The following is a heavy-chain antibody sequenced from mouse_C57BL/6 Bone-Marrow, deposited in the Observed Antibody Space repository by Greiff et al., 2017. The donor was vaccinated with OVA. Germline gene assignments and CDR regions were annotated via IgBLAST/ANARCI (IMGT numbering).Heavy chain of an antibody. J-gene: IGHJ2*01. V-gene: IGHV14-4*01. D-gene: IGHD4-1*01. CDR2: IDPENGDT. CDR1: GFNIKDDY. Sequence: VQLQQSGAELVRPGASVKLSCTASGFNIKDDYMHWVKQRPEQGLEWIGWIDPENGDTEYASKFQGKATITADTSSNTAYLQLSSLTSEDTAVYYCTKTGYYFDYWGQGTTLTVSS. CDR3: TKTGYYFDY.